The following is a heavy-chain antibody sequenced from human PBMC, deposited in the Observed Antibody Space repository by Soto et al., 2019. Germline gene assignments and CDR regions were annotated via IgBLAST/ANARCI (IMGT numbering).Heavy chain of an antibody. CDR3: ARDPAKGRLDY. Sequence: EVQLVESGGGLVQPGGSLRLSCAASGFTFSSYWMSWVRQAPGKGLEWVANIKQDGSEKYYVDSVVGRFTISRDNAKNSLYLQMNSLRAEDTAVYYCARDPAKGRLDYWGQGTLVTVSS. CDR1: GFTFSSYW. CDR2: IKQDGSEK. J-gene: IGHJ4*02. V-gene: IGHV3-7*01.